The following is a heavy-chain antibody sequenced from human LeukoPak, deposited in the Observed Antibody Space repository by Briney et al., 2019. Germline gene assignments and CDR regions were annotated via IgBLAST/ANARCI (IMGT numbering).Heavy chain of an antibody. CDR1: GFTFSSYW. J-gene: IGHJ4*02. CDR3: ARVGKNGWDFDH. CDR2: IIEDGNLK. D-gene: IGHD6-19*01. V-gene: IGHV3-7*01. Sequence: GGSLRLSCAASGFTFSSYWMHWDRQAPGKGLAWVANIIEDGNLKYYVDSVKGRFTISRDNTKNSLYLQMRADDTAVYYCARVGKNGWDFDHWGQGTLVTVSS.